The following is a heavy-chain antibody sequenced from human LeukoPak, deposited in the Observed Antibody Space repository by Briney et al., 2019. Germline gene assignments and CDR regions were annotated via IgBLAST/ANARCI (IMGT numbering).Heavy chain of an antibody. J-gene: IGHJ4*02. CDR2: ISAYNGNT. D-gene: IGHD3-16*01. CDR1: GYTFTSYG. Sequence: ASVKVSCKASGYTFTSYGISWVRQAPGQGLEWMGWISAYNGNTNYAQKLQGRVTMTTDTSTRRAYMELRSLSSDDTAVYFCARGPAGGGEDYWGQGTLVTVSS. V-gene: IGHV1-18*01. CDR3: ARGPAGGGEDY.